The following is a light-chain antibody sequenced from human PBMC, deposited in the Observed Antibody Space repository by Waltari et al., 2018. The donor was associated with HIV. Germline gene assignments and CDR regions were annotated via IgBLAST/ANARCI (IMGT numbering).Light chain of an antibody. CDR1: ARPTQN. Sequence: SYELTQPPSASVSPGQTARISCSGDARPTQNVFWYQQRPGQAPVMVIYRDKERPSGIPDRFSGSSAGTTVTLTISGVQAEDEADYYCQSADSTGTYWVFGGGTKLTVL. J-gene: IGLJ3*02. CDR3: QSADSTGTYWV. V-gene: IGLV3-25*03. CDR2: RDK.